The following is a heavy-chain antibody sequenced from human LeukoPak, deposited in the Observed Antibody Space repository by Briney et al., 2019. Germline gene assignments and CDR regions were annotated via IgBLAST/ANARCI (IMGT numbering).Heavy chain of an antibody. Sequence: GGSLRLSCAASGFMFSTYWMTWVRQAPGEGLEWVANIKPDGSETYYVDPVRGRFTISRDNAKNLLYLQMNSLRGEDTVVYYCGRFGYEAAVDLWGQGTLVTVSS. CDR1: GFMFSTYW. J-gene: IGHJ4*02. CDR2: IKPDGSET. CDR3: GRFGYEAAVDL. V-gene: IGHV3-7*01. D-gene: IGHD6-13*01.